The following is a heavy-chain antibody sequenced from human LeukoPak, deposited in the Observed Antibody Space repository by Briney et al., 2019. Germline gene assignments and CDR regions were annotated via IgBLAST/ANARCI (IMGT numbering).Heavy chain of an antibody. J-gene: IGHJ6*02. CDR2: IYSGGST. V-gene: IGHV3-66*01. CDR1: GFTVSSNY. CDR3: ARDNRGNRMLYYYYGMDV. Sequence: GGSLRLSCAASGFTVSSNYMSWVRQAPGKGLEWVSVIYSGGSTYYADSVKGRFTISRDNSKNTLYLQMNSLRAKDTAVYYCARDNRGNRMLYYYYGMDVWGQGTTVTVSS. D-gene: IGHD2-8*01.